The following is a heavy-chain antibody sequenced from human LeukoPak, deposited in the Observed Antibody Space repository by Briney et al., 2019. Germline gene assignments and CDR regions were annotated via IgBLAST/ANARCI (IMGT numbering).Heavy chain of an antibody. D-gene: IGHD5-18*01. CDR3: ARVGTHGYTYGYYFDY. CDR1: AFTFNTYW. CDR2: INGDESST. V-gene: IGHV3-74*01. J-gene: IGHJ4*02. Sequence: GGSLRLSCAASAFTFNTYWMHWVRQVPGRGLEWVSRINGDESSTNYADSVKGRFTISRDNAKNTLYLQMNSLRAEDTAVYYCARVGTHGYTYGYYFDYWGQGTLVTVSS.